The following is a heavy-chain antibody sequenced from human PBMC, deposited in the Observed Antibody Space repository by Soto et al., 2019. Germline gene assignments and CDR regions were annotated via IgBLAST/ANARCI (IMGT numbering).Heavy chain of an antibody. V-gene: IGHV4-61*08. D-gene: IGHD5-18*01. CDR1: GGSVSSGDYY. Sequence: ETLSLPCTVSGGSVSSGDYYWSWIRQPPGKGLEWIGYIYYSGNTNYNPSLKSRVIISVDTSKNLFSLKLTSVTAADTAVYYCARIPVDTSMIYWLDPWGQGTLVTVSS. CDR3: ARIPVDTSMIYWLDP. J-gene: IGHJ5*02. CDR2: IYYSGNT.